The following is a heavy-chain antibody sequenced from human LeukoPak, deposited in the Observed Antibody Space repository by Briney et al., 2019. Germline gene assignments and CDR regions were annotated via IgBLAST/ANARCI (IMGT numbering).Heavy chain of an antibody. CDR1: GGSISSSSYY. CDR2: IYYSGST. J-gene: IGHJ4*02. V-gene: IGHV4-39*07. Sequence: SETLSLTCTVSGGSISSSSYYWGWIRQPPGKGLEWIGSIYYSGSTYYSPSLKSRVTISVDTSKNHFSLKLSSVTAADTAVYYCARGGRARGIVGAVLADYWGQGTLVTVSS. CDR3: ARGGRARGIVGAVLADY. D-gene: IGHD1-26*01.